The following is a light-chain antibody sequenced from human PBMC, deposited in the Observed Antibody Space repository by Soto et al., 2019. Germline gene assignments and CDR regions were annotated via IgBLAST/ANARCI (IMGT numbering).Light chain of an antibody. CDR1: SSDVGGYNY. CDR3: SSYTSSSTSVV. Sequence: QSALTQPASVSGSPGQSITISCTGTSSDVGGYNYVSWYQHHPGKAPKLMIYDVSNRPSGVSNRFSGSKSGNTASLTISGLEAEDEADYYWSSYTSSSTSVVFGGGTKLTVL. J-gene: IGLJ2*01. CDR2: DVS. V-gene: IGLV2-14*03.